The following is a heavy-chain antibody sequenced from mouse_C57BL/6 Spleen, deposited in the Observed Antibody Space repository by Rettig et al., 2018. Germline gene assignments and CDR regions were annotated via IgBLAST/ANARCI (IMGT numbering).Heavy chain of an antibody. D-gene: IGHD1-1*01. CDR1: GYTFTSYW. J-gene: IGHJ1*03. V-gene: IGHV1-55*01. CDR3: ARRDYGSSYWYFDV. CDR2: IYPGSGST. Sequence: SCKASGYTFTSYWITWVKQRPGQGLEWIGDIYPGSGSTNYNEKFKSKATLTVDTSSSTAYMQLSSLTSEDSAVYYCARRDYGSSYWYFDVWGTGTTVTVSS.